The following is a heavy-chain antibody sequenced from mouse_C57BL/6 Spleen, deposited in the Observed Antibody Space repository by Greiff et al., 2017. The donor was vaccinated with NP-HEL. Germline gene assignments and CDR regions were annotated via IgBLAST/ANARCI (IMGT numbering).Heavy chain of an antibody. D-gene: IGHD1-1*01. CDR2: INPGSGGT. J-gene: IGHJ1*03. Sequence: QVQLKQSGAELVRPGTSVKVSCKASGYAFTNYLIEWVKQRPGQGLEWIGVINPGSGGTNYNEKFKGKATLTADKSSSTAYMQLSSLTSEDSAVYFCARGYGSFYWYFDVWGTGTTVTVSS. V-gene: IGHV1-54*01. CDR3: ARGYGSFYWYFDV. CDR1: GYAFTNYL.